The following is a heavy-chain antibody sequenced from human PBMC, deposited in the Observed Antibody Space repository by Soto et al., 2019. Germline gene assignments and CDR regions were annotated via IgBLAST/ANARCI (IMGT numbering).Heavy chain of an antibody. CDR1: GYAFTSYA. CDR3: AREGMKGSSWFFDY. V-gene: IGHV1-3*01. Sequence: ASVTVSCQAAGYAFTSYAMHWVRQAPGQRLEWMGWINAGNGNTKYSQKFQGRVTITRDTSASTAYMELSSLRSEDTAVYYCAREGMKGSSWFFDYWGQGTLVTVSS. CDR2: INAGNGNT. D-gene: IGHD6-13*01. J-gene: IGHJ4*02.